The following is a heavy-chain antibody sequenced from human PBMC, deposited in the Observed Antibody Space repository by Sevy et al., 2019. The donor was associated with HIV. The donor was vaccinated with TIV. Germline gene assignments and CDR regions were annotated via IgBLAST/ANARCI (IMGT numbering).Heavy chain of an antibody. D-gene: IGHD2-2*01. CDR2: ISYDGSNK. Sequence: GGSLRLSCAASGFTFSSYAMHWVRQAPGKGLEWVAVISYDGSNKYYADSVKGRFTISRDNSKNTRYLQMNSLRAEDTAVYYCARGGSGYCISTSCYAGGIIDYWGQGTLVTVSS. V-gene: IGHV3-30-3*01. CDR1: GFTFSSYA. J-gene: IGHJ4*02. CDR3: ARGGSGYCISTSCYAGGIIDY.